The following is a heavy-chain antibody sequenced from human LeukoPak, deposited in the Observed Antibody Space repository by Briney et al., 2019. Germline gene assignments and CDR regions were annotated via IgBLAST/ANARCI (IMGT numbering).Heavy chain of an antibody. J-gene: IGHJ6*02. Sequence: PGGSLRLSCAASGCTFNSYAIHWVRQAPGKGLEWVAVISYDGSNKYLAGSVKGRFTISRDNSKNTLYLQMNSLRVEDTAVYYCARGGREIYYYYYGMDVWGQGTTVTVSS. CDR1: GCTFNSYA. D-gene: IGHD1-26*01. V-gene: IGHV3-30*04. CDR3: ARGGREIYYYYYGMDV. CDR2: ISYDGSNK.